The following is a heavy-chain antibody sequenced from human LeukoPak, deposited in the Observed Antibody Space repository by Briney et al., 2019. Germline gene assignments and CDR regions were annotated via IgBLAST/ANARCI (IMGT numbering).Heavy chain of an antibody. D-gene: IGHD6-19*01. J-gene: IGHJ4*02. Sequence: SETLSLTCTVSGGSISSSSYYWGWIRQPPGRGLEWIVSIYYSGSTYYNPSLKSRVTISVDTSKNQFSLKLSSVTAADTAVYYCARGGEAVAGLFDYWGQGTLVTVSS. V-gene: IGHV4-39*01. CDR1: GGSISSSSYY. CDR2: IYYSGST. CDR3: ARGGEAVAGLFDY.